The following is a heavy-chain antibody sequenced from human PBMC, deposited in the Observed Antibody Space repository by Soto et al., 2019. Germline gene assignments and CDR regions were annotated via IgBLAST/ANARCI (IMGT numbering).Heavy chain of an antibody. Sequence: GGSLRLSCVGFGFTFSNHGMHWVRQAPGKGLEWMAVISNDGKKRYYADSVKGRFTISRDNSQNTVYIQMDSLRDEDTAVYYCAKDDTATVFPPNWFDPWGQGTLVTVSS. CDR1: GFTFSNHG. D-gene: IGHD5-18*01. V-gene: IGHV3-30*18. J-gene: IGHJ5*02. CDR3: AKDDTATVFPPNWFDP. CDR2: ISNDGKKR.